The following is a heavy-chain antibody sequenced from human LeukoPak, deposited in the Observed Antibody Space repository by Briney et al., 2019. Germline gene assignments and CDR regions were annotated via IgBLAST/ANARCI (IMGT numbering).Heavy chain of an antibody. D-gene: IGHD5-12*01. CDR1: GFTFSTNS. CDR2: ISSSSSYI. V-gene: IGHV3-21*01. J-gene: IGHJ3*02. CDR3: ARVGGYDSGAFDI. Sequence: PGGSLTLSCAASGFTFSTNSMNWVRQAPGKGLEWVSSISSSSSYIYYADSVKGRFTISRDNAKNSLYLQMNSLRAEDTAVYYCARVGGYDSGAFDIWGQGTMVTVSS.